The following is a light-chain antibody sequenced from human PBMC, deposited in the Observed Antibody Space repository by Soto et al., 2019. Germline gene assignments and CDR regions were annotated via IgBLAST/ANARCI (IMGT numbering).Light chain of an antibody. J-gene: IGKJ1*01. CDR2: DAS. Sequence: IHITQSPSSLSASVGDRVSITCRATQDIGTYLAWYQQIPGKAPKLLIYDASTLQTGVPSRFSGSGSGTDFTLTISYLQSEDFGTYYCQQFYNYPRTFGQGTKVDIK. V-gene: IGKV1-8*01. CDR3: QQFYNYPRT. CDR1: QDIGTY.